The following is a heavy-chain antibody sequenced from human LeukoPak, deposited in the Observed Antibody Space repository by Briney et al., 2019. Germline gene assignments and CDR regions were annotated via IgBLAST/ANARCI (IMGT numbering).Heavy chain of an antibody. CDR2: IYYSGSA. CDR1: GGSISSYY. D-gene: IGHD6-6*01. Sequence: SETLSLTCTVSGGSISSYYWSWIRQPPGKGLGWIGYIYYSGSANYKPSLKSRVTISVDTSKNQFSLKLSSVTAADTAVYYCASEKLGRFDYWGQGTLVTVSS. V-gene: IGHV4-59*01. J-gene: IGHJ4*02. CDR3: ASEKLGRFDY.